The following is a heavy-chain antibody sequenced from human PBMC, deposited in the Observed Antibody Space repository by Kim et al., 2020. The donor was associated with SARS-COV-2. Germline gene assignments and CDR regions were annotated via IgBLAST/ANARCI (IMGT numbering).Heavy chain of an antibody. CDR3: ARLGGGWFGELFAWFDP. Sequence: SETLSLTCTVSGGSISSYYWSWIRQPPGKGLEWIGYIYYSGSTNYNPSLKSRVTISVDTSKNQFSLKLSSVTAADTAVYYCARLGGGWFGELFAWFDPWGQGTLVTVSS. J-gene: IGHJ5*02. CDR1: GGSISSYY. V-gene: IGHV4-59*08. D-gene: IGHD3-10*01. CDR2: IYYSGST.